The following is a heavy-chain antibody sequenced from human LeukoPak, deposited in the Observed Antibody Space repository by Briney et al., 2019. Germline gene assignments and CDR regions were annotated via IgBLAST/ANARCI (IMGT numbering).Heavy chain of an antibody. CDR1: GGSISSSSYY. J-gene: IGHJ6*03. CDR2: IYYSGST. Sequence: SETLSLTCTVSGGSISSSSYYWGWIRQPPGKGLEWIGSIYYSGSTYYNPSLKSRVTISVDTSKNQFSLKLSSVTAADTAVYYCARTYYDFWSGYRPDYYYMDVRGKGTTVTVSS. V-gene: IGHV4-39*01. D-gene: IGHD3-3*01. CDR3: ARTYYDFWSGYRPDYYYMDV.